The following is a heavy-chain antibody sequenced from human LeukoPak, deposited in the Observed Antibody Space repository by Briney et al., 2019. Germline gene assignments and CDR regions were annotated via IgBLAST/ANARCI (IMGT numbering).Heavy chain of an antibody. CDR1: GGSISSSNW. CDR3: ARGAPYSARLDY. V-gene: IGHV4-4*02. CDR2: INHSGST. D-gene: IGHD6-6*01. J-gene: IGHJ4*02. Sequence: SGTLSLTCAVSGGSISSSNWWSWVRQPPGKGLEWIGEINHSGSTNYNPSLKSRVTISVDTSKNQFSLKLSSVTAADMAVYYCARGAPYSARLDYWGQGTLVTVSS.